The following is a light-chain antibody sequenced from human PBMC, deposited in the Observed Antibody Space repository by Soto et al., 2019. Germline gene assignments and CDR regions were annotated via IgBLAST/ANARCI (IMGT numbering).Light chain of an antibody. CDR3: QQSKTFPLT. CDR1: QAVNTR. Sequence: EIVLTQSPATLSSFPGDRVTLSCRASQAVNTRLAWYQHKPGQAPRLLIYLASNRAAGVPARFSGSGSGTDFTLTISDVEPEDFATYFCQQSKTFPLTFGGGTKVEIK. V-gene: IGKV3D-11*01. J-gene: IGKJ4*01. CDR2: LAS.